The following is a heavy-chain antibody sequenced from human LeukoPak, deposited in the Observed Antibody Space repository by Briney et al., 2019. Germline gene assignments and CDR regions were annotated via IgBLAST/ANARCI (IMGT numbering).Heavy chain of an antibody. D-gene: IGHD5-12*01. Sequence: PSETLSLTCTVSGGSISSGGYYWGWIRQPPGKGLEWIGYIYYSGSTYYNLSLKSRVTISADTSKNQFSLKLSSVTAADTAVYYCASSGPDSGYNWGQGTLVTVSS. J-gene: IGHJ4*02. CDR1: GGSISSGGYY. V-gene: IGHV4-31*03. CDR3: ASSGPDSGYN. CDR2: IYYSGST.